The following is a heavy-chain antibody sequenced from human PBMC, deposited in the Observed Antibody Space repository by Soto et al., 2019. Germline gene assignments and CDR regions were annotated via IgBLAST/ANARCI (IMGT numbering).Heavy chain of an antibody. CDR2: ISGDGGTT. CDR1: GLTFRNYA. D-gene: IGHD6-13*01. J-gene: IGHJ4*02. CDR3: AKDQYARSSWPLDFDF. Sequence: EVQLLESGGGLVQPGGSLRLSCAASGLTFRNYAMSWVRQAPGKGLEWVSAISGDGGTTYYADSVKGRFTSSRDNSKNTLYLLLVRLRAEDKASYSCAKDQYARSSWPLDFDFWGSGTLVIFSP. V-gene: IGHV3-23*01.